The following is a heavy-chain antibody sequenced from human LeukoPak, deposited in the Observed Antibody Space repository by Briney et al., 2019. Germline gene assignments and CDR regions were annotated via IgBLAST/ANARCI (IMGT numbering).Heavy chain of an antibody. CDR2: ISHDGIHK. J-gene: IGHJ4*02. D-gene: IGHD3-3*01. CDR1: GFTFNYHG. CDR3: ARNWPREETIPGVVCDH. Sequence: PGGSLSLSCAASGFTFNYHGLHWVRQAPGKGLEGVAAISHDGIHKYLADSVKGRFTVSRDNSKNTLFLQMSSLRHEHTALYHSARNWPREETIPGVVCDHWGQGTLVTVSS. V-gene: IGHV3-30*15.